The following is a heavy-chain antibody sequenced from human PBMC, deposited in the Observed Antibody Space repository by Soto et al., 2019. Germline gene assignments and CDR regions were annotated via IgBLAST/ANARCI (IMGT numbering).Heavy chain of an antibody. CDR3: TKPLFRGWSTVYNYFDP. V-gene: IGHV3-23*01. Sequence: GGSLRLSCAASGFIFSNYGMTWVRQAPGKGLEWVSSISEGASVTHTADSVKGRFTISRDDSKKTLYLQMDSLRVEDTAVYYCTKPLFRGWSTVYNYFDPWGPGTLLTVSS. CDR1: GFIFSNYG. J-gene: IGHJ5*01. CDR2: ISEGASVT. D-gene: IGHD2-15*01.